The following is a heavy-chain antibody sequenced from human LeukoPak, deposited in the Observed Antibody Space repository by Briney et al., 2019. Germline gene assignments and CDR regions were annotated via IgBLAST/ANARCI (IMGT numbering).Heavy chain of an antibody. J-gene: IGHJ4*02. Sequence: ASVKVSCKASGGTLSSYAISWVRQAPGQGLEWMGGIIPIFGTANYAQKFQGRVTITADESTSTAYMELSSLRSEDTAVYYCARDRGGGSYRPDYWGQGTLVTVSS. CDR2: IIPIFGTA. CDR1: GGTLSSYA. D-gene: IGHD3-16*02. V-gene: IGHV1-69*13. CDR3: ARDRGGGSYRPDY.